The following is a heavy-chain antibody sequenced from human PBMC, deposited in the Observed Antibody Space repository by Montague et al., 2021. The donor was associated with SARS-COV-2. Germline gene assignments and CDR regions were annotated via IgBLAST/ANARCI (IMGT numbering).Heavy chain of an antibody. Sequence: SETLSLTCTVSGGSISSSNYYYWAWIRQPPGEGLGWVGTIYRASXTYYNPSHRRRVTISVDTSKNQFSLKVSSVTATDTAVYYCARRKSNAGSSNDCFDYWGQGTLVTVSS. CDR1: GGSISSSNYY. CDR2: IYRASXT. J-gene: IGHJ4*02. V-gene: IGHV4-39*01. D-gene: IGHD3-10*01. CDR3: ARRKSNAGSSNDCFDY.